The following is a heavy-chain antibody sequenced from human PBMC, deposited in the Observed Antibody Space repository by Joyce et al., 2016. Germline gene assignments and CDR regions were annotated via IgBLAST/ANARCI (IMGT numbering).Heavy chain of an antibody. D-gene: IGHD4-17*01. J-gene: IGHJ2*01. CDR1: GAALSGYQ. CDR3: ARRRATTGYWYFDL. V-gene: IGHV4-34*01. CDR2: ISHSGTP. Sequence: QVLLQQWGAGLLKPSETLSLTCEVYGAALSGYQWSWCRQPQGKGLEWLEEISHSGTPYYSPSLKSRITISVDTSNNQFSLKLTSVTAADTAVYYCARRRATTGYWYFDLWGRGTLVTVSS.